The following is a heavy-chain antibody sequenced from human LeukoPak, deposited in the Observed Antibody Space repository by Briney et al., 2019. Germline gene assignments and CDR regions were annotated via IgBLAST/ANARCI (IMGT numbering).Heavy chain of an antibody. V-gene: IGHV1-2*02. J-gene: IGHJ4*02. CDR2: INPNSGDT. D-gene: IGHD6-13*01. CDR3: AAIAAAGTDYFDY. CDR1: GYTFSGYY. Sequence: ASVKVSCKASGYTFSGYYMHWVRQAPGQGLEWMGWINPNSGDTNYAQKFQGRVTMTRDTSISTAYMELSRLRSDDTALYYCAAIAAAGTDYFDYWGQGTLVTVSS.